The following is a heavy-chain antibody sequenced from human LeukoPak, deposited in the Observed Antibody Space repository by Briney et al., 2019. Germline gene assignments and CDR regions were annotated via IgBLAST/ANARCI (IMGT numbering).Heavy chain of an antibody. D-gene: IGHD3-22*01. Sequence: ASVKVSCKASGYTFTSYGISWVRQAPGQGLEWMGWISAYNGNTNYAQKLQGRVTMTTDTSTSTAYVELRSLRSDDTAVYYCAITSRSGSPLSDYWGQGTLVTVSS. V-gene: IGHV1-18*01. CDR3: AITSRSGSPLSDY. CDR2: ISAYNGNT. J-gene: IGHJ4*02. CDR1: GYTFTSYG.